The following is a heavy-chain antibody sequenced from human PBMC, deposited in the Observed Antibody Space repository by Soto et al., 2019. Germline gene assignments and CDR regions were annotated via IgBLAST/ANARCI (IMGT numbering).Heavy chain of an antibody. CDR2: INPNSGGT. Sequence: ASVKVSCKASGYTFTGYYMHWVREAPGQGLEWMGWINPNSGGTNYAQKFQGWVTMTRDTSISTAYMELSRLRSDDTAVYYCARDGYCSGGSCYYYYGMDVWGQGTTVTVSS. V-gene: IGHV1-2*04. J-gene: IGHJ6*02. D-gene: IGHD2-15*01. CDR1: GYTFTGYY. CDR3: ARDGYCSGGSCYYYYGMDV.